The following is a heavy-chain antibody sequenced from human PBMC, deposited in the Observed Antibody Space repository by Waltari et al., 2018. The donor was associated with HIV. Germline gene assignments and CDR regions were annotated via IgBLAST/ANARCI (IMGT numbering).Heavy chain of an antibody. J-gene: IGHJ4*02. CDR2: IYWNDDK. V-gene: IGHV2-5*01. D-gene: IGHD3-9*01. CDR3: AHSLRDYSVTRYFDY. CDR1: GFSLSTSGVG. Sequence: QITLKESGPTLVKPTQTLTLTCTFSGFSLSTSGVGVGWIRQPPGKALEWLAVIYWNDDKRYSPSVNSRLTITKDTSKNQVVFTMTNMDPVDTATYFCAHSLRDYSVTRYFDYWGQGTLVTVSS.